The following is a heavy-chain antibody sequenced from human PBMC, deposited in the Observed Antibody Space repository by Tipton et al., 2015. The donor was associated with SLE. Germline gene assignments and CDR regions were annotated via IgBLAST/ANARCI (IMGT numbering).Heavy chain of an antibody. V-gene: IGHV4-38-2*02. CDR1: DDSVSSAYY. CDR3: ARSWSGRREFDY. CDR2: IYRTGTT. D-gene: IGHD1-26*01. J-gene: IGHJ4*02. Sequence: TLSLTCIVSDDSVSSAYYWAWIRQPPGKGLQWIACIYRTGTTYVNPSLKSRVSMSMDTSNNRFSLTMTSLTVAYTAVYYCARSWSGRREFDYWGPGTLVTVSS.